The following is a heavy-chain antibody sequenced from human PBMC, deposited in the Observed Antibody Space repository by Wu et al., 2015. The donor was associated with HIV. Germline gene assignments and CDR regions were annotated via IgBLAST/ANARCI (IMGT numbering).Heavy chain of an antibody. Sequence: QVQLVQSGAEVKKPGASVKVSCKASGYTFTSYDINWVRQATGQGLEWMGWMNPNSGNTGYAQKFQGRVTMTRNTSISTAYMELSSLRSEDTAVYYCARGLMVRPGWLENYYYYGMDVWGQGTTVTVSS. CDR2: MNPNSGNT. V-gene: IGHV1-8*01. CDR3: ARGLMVRPGWLENYYYYGMDV. CDR1: GYTFTSYD. J-gene: IGHJ6*02. D-gene: IGHD2-8*01.